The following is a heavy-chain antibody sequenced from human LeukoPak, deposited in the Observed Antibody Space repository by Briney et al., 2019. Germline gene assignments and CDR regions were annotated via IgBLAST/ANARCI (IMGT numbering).Heavy chain of an antibody. V-gene: IGHV4-4*02. J-gene: IGHJ6*02. Sequence: KSSETLSLTCSVSIGSISSSKWWSWVRQSPVKGLEWIGEIYLYGTTNYNPSFTSRVTMSVDRSRNQFSLKPTSVTAADTAVYYCARQKWEQQGRDYYFNGLDVWGPGTTVIVSS. D-gene: IGHD1/OR15-1a*01. CDR3: ARQKWEQQGRDYYFNGLDV. CDR1: IGSISSSKW. CDR2: IYLYGTT.